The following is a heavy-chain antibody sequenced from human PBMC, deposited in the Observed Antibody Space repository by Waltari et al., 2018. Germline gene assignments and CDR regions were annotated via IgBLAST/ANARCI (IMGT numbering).Heavy chain of an antibody. CDR3: AKGDVHSSGWYNY. J-gene: IGHJ4*02. CDR2: IRGSGGRT. Sequence: EVQLLESGGGLVQPGGSLRLSCAASGFTFSSYAMSWGRRGPGKGLDWVSAIRGSGGRTYYADSVKGRFTISRDNSKNTLYLQMNSLRAEDTAVYYCAKGDVHSSGWYNYWGQGTLVTVSS. V-gene: IGHV3-23*01. D-gene: IGHD6-19*01. CDR1: GFTFSSYA.